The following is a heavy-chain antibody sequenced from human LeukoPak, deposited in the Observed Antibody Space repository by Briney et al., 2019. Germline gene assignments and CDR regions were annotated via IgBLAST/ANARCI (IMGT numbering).Heavy chain of an antibody. CDR1: GGSFSGYY. J-gene: IGHJ4*02. V-gene: IGHV4-34*01. D-gene: IGHD6-13*01. CDR2: INHSGST. CDR3: VSVTAADIEPSFDY. Sequence: SETLSLTCAVYGGSFSGYYWSWIRQPPGKGLEWIGEINHSGSTNYNPSLKSRVTISVDTSKSQFSLKLSSVTAADTAVYYCVSVTAADIEPSFDYWGQGTLVTVSS.